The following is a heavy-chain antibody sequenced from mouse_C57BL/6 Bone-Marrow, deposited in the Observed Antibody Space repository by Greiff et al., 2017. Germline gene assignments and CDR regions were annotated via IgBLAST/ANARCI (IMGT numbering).Heavy chain of an antibody. CDR1: GYTFTSYW. CDR2: IYPGNSDT. D-gene: IGHD2-3*01. V-gene: IGHV1-5*01. CDR3: TRYDGYDGDYFDY. J-gene: IGHJ2*01. Sequence: EVQLQQSGTVLARPGASVKMSCKTSGYTFTSYWMHWVKQRPGQGLEWIGAIYPGNSDTSYNQKFKGKAKLTAVTSASTAYMELSSLTNEDSAVYYCTRYDGYDGDYFDYWGQGTTLTVSS.